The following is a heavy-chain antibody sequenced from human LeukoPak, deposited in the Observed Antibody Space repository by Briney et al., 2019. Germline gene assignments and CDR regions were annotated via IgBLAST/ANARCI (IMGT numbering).Heavy chain of an antibody. J-gene: IGHJ5*02. D-gene: IGHD2-2*01. Sequence: ASVKVSCKASGYTFTSYGISWVRQAPGQGLEWMGWISAYNGNTNYAQKLQGRVTMTTDTSTSTAYMELRSLRSDDTAVYYCARDSDIVVVPAAISFDPWGQGTLVTVSP. CDR1: GYTFTSYG. CDR2: ISAYNGNT. CDR3: ARDSDIVVVPAAISFDP. V-gene: IGHV1-18*01.